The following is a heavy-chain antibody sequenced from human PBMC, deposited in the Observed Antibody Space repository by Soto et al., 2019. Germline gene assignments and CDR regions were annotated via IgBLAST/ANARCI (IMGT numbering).Heavy chain of an antibody. CDR2: LKSDNGGA. D-gene: IGHD3-10*01. CDR3: ARDLCPLGSGSPCPTYGLDV. V-gene: IGHV1-2*02. J-gene: IGHJ6*02. Sequence: ASVKVSCKASGDSVTGHYMHCVRQVSGKLLEYLGWLKSDNGGAYYAPKFQGRVTFTRDTSTTTAYMELSGLRSDDTAVYFCARDLCPLGSGSPCPTYGLDVWGQGTTVTVSS. CDR1: GDSVTGHY.